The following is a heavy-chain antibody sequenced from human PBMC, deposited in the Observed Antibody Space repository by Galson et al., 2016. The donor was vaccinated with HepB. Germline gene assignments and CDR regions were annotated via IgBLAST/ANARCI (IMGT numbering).Heavy chain of an antibody. V-gene: IGHV3-23*01. CDR1: GITFSNYA. Sequence: SLRLSCAVSGITFSNYAMNWVRQAPGKGLEWVSSISYSGDTTHLADSGKGRFTISRDNSKTTLFLHMDSLRVDDTAIYYCAGKWAPGPFDHWGQGALVTVSS. J-gene: IGHJ4*02. CDR3: AGKWAPGPFDH. CDR2: ISYSGDTT. D-gene: IGHD1-26*01.